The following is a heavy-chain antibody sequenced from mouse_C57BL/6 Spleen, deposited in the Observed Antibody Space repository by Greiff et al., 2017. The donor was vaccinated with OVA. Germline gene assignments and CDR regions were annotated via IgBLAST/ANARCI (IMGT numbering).Heavy chain of an antibody. J-gene: IGHJ3*01. CDR2: INPGSGGT. CDR3: AREERGPFAY. V-gene: IGHV1-54*01. D-gene: IGHD3-3*01. Sequence: VQLQQSGAELVRPGTSVKVSCKASGYAFTNYLIEWVKQRPGQGLEWIGVINPGSGGTNYNEKFKGKATLTADKSSSTAYMQLCSLTSEDSAVYFCAREERGPFAYWGQGTLVTVSA. CDR1: GYAFTNYL.